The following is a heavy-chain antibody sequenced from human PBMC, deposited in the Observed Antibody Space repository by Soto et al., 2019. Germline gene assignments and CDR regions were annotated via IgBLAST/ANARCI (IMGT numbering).Heavy chain of an antibody. J-gene: IGHJ4*02. Sequence: GGSLRLSCQASGFNFDNYGMHWVRQAPGKGLEWVAVITYDGSNKYYADSVKGRFTISRDNSKNTLFLHLNTLKPEDTAVYHCATERVGGTFHTPLGFWGEGTRVTVSS. CDR3: ATERVGGTFHTPLGF. D-gene: IGHD6-19*01. CDR2: ITYDGSNK. V-gene: IGHV3-30*03. CDR1: GFNFDNYG.